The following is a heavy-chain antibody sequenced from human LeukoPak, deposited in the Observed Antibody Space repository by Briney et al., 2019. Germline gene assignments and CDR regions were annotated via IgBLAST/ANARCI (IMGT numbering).Heavy chain of an antibody. V-gene: IGHV4-59*01. D-gene: IGHD3-22*01. Sequence: SETLSLTCTVSGGSISSYYWSWIRQPPGKGLEWIGYIYYSGNTNYNPSLKSRVTISVDTSKNQFSLKLSSVTAADTAVYYCARGRIYDSSGYYYLYFDYWGQGTLVTVSS. J-gene: IGHJ4*02. CDR1: GGSISSYY. CDR2: IYYSGNT. CDR3: ARGRIYDSSGYYYLYFDY.